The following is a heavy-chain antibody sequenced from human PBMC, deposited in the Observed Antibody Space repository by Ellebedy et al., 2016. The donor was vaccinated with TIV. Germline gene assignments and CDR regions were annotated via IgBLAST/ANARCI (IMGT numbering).Heavy chain of an antibody. CDR1: GGSISSYY. J-gene: IGHJ4*02. CDR3: ARLAHGD. D-gene: IGHD5-24*01. Sequence: MPSETLSLTCTVSGGSISSYYWSWIRQPPGKGLEWIGYIYYSGSTNYNPSLKSRVTISVDTSKNQFSLKLSSVTAADTAVYYCARLAHGDWGQGTLVTVSS. CDR2: IYYSGST. V-gene: IGHV4-59*08.